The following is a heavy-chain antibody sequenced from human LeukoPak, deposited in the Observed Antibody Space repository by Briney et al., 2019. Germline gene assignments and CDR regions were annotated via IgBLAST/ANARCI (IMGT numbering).Heavy chain of an antibody. Sequence: GGSLRLSCAASGFTFSSYGMHWVRQAPGKGLEWVAFIRYDGSNKYYADSVKGRFTISRDNSKNTLYLQMNSLRAEDTAVYYCASRSGRASGSSIHYFDYWGQGTLVTVSS. J-gene: IGHJ4*02. D-gene: IGHD1-26*01. CDR2: IRYDGSNK. CDR1: GFTFSSYG. CDR3: ASRSGRASGSSIHYFDY. V-gene: IGHV3-30*02.